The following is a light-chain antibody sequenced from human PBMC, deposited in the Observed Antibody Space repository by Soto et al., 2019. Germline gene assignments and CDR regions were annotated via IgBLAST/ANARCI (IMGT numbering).Light chain of an antibody. CDR2: DVS. V-gene: IGLV2-11*01. Sequence: QSALTQPRSVSGSPGQSVTISCTGTSSDVGGYNYVSWYQQHPGKAPKLMIYDVSKRPSGVPDRFSGSKSGNTASLTISGLQAEDEADSYCCSYAVSYYVFGTGTTVTVL. CDR3: CSYAVSYYV. CDR1: SSDVGGYNY. J-gene: IGLJ1*01.